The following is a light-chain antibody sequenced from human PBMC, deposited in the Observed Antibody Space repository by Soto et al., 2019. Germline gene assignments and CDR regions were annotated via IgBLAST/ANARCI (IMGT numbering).Light chain of an antibody. CDR1: QGISNY. J-gene: IGKJ1*01. V-gene: IGKV1-27*01. CDR2: AAS. Sequence: DIQMTQSPSSLSASVGDRVTITCRASQGISNYLAWYQQKPGKVPKLLIYAASTLQSGVPSRFSGSGAGTDFTLTISSVQPEDVATYYCQNYNSAPTLTFGQGTKVEI. CDR3: QNYNSAPTLT.